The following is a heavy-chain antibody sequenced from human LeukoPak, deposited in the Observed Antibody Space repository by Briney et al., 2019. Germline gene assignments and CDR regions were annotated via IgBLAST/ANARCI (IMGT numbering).Heavy chain of an antibody. J-gene: IGHJ6*03. CDR3: AGAPRIKGGHMDV. CDR1: GFTFSSYA. D-gene: IGHD3-10*01. Sequence: PGRSLRLSCAASGFTFSSYAMSWVRQAPGKGLEWVSAISGSGGSTYYADSVKGRFTISRDNSKNTLYLQMNSLRAEDTAVYYCAGAPRIKGGHMDVWGKGTTVTISS. CDR2: ISGSGGST. V-gene: IGHV3-23*01.